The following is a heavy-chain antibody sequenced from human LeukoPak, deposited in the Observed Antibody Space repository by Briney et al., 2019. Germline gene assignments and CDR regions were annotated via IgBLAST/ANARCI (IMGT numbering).Heavy chain of an antibody. CDR3: ARDMMTSLLSSYYYYGMDV. CDR1: GFTFSSYG. D-gene: IGHD2-8*01. Sequence: PGGSLRLSCAASGFTFSSYGMHWVRQAPGKGLEWVALTWHDGNNKYYADSVKGRFTISRDNSKNTLYLQMNSLRAEDTAVYYCARDMMTSLLSSYYYYGMDVWGQGTTVTVSS. CDR2: TWHDGNNK. J-gene: IGHJ6*02. V-gene: IGHV3-30*02.